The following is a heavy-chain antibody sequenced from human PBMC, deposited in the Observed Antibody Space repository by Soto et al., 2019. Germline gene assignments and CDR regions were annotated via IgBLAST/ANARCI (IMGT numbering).Heavy chain of an antibody. CDR2: IYYSGST. D-gene: IGHD1-26*01. Sequence: NPSETLSLTCTVSGGSISSGGYYWSWIRQHPGKGLEWIGYIYYSGSTYYNPSLKSRVTISVDTSKNQFSLKLSSVTAADTAVYYCARDLKYSGSHTLDPWGQGTLVTVSS. V-gene: IGHV4-31*03. J-gene: IGHJ5*02. CDR1: GGSISSGGYY. CDR3: ARDLKYSGSHTLDP.